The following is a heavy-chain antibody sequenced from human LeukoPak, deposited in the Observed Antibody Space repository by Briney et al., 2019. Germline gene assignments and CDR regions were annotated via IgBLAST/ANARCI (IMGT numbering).Heavy chain of an antibody. J-gene: IGHJ4*02. V-gene: IGHV1-2*02. CDR3: ARVRNSGFRYVDS. D-gene: IGHD5-12*01. CDR1: GYTFTGYY. CDR2: INPNSGGT. Sequence: ASVKVSCKASGYTFTGYYMHWVRQAPGQGLEWMGWINPNSGGTNYAQKLQGRVTMTTDTSTSTAYMELRSLRSDDTAVYYCARVRNSGFRYVDSWGQGTLVTVSS.